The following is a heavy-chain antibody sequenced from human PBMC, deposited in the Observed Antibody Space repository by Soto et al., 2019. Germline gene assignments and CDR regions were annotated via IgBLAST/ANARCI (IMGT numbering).Heavy chain of an antibody. Sequence: SETLSLTCTVSGGSISNYYWSWIRQPPGKGLEWIGYFYYTGITNYNPSLKSRISMSVDTSKNQFSLKLSSVTAADTAVYYCARHVVESLSYGERVHHFYYRGHGTPVTVS. CDR3: ARHVVESLSYGERVHHFYY. J-gene: IGHJ4*01. CDR2: FYYTGIT. CDR1: GGSISNYY. D-gene: IGHD3-10*01. V-gene: IGHV4-59*08.